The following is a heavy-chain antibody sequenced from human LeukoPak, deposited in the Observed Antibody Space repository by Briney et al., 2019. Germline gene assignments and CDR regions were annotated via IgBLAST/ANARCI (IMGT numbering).Heavy chain of an antibody. Sequence: GGSLRLSCAASGFTFSSYAMSWVRQAPGKGLEWVSAISGSGGSTYYADSVKGRFTISRDNSKNTLYLQMNSLRAEDTAVYYCARDTSYYYDSSGCFDYWGQGTLVTVSS. CDR1: GFTFSSYA. CDR2: ISGSGGST. CDR3: ARDTSYYYDSSGCFDY. D-gene: IGHD3-22*01. J-gene: IGHJ4*02. V-gene: IGHV3-23*01.